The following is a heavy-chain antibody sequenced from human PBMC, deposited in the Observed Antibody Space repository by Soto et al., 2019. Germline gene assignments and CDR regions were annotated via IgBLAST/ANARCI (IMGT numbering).Heavy chain of an antibody. CDR3: AGTDGGYCSSTSCPAGYYYGMDV. V-gene: IGHV4-31*03. CDR2: IYYSGST. D-gene: IGHD2-2*01. CDR1: GGSISSGGYY. Sequence: QVQLQESGPGLVKPSQTLSLTCTVSGGSISSGGYYWSWIRQHPGKGLEWIGYIYYSGSTYYNPSLKSRVTISVDTSKNQFSLKLSSVTAADTAVYYCAGTDGGYCSSTSCPAGYYYGMDVWGQGTTVTVSS. J-gene: IGHJ6*02.